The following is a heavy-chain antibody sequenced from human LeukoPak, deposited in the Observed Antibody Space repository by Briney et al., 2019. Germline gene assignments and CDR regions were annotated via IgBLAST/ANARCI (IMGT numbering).Heavy chain of an antibody. CDR3: ARATGTYDSSGYYYDY. CDR2: INHSGST. D-gene: IGHD3-22*01. Sequence: PSETLSLTCAVYGGSFSGYYWSWIRQPPGKGLEWIGEINHSGSTNYNPSLKSRVTMSVDTSKNQFSLKLSSVTAADTAVYYCARATGTYDSSGYYYDYWGQGTLVTVSS. CDR1: GGSFSGYY. J-gene: IGHJ4*02. V-gene: IGHV4-34*01.